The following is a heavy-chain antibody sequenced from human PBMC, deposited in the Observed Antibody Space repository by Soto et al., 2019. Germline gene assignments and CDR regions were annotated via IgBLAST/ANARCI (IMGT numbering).Heavy chain of an antibody. J-gene: IGHJ6*02. CDR3: ARWPDGYYYYGMDV. CDR1: GYTFTSYD. Sequence: QVQLVQSGAEVKKPGASVKVSCKASGYTFTSYDINWVRQATGQGLEWMGWMNPNSGNTGYAQKFQGRVTMTRNTSLSTAYMALSSLRSEDTAVYYCARWPDGYYYYGMDVWGQGTTVTVSS. CDR2: MNPNSGNT. V-gene: IGHV1-8*01.